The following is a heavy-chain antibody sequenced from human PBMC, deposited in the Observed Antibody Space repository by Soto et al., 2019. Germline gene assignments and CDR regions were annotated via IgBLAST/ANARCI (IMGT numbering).Heavy chain of an antibody. Sequence: ASVKVSCKASGYTFTGYYMHWVRQAPGQGLEWMGWINPNSGGTNYAQKFQGRVTMTRDTSISTAYMELSRLRSADTAVYYCAREDIVVVPAAANYYYGMDVWGQGTTVTVSS. D-gene: IGHD2-2*01. CDR3: AREDIVVVPAAANYYYGMDV. CDR2: INPNSGGT. V-gene: IGHV1-2*02. J-gene: IGHJ6*02. CDR1: GYTFTGYY.